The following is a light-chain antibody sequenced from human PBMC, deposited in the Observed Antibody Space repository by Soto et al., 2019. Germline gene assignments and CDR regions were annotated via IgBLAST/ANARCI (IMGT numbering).Light chain of an antibody. CDR2: RDT. CDR3: QVWDSSTLV. V-gene: IGLV3-9*01. Sequence: SYELTQPLSVSVALGQTARITCGGDNIGSKNVNWYQQRPGQAPVLVIYRDTNRPSGIPERLSGSNSGNTATLTISRAQAGDEADYYCQVWDSSTLVFGGGTKLTVL. CDR1: NIGSKN. J-gene: IGLJ2*01.